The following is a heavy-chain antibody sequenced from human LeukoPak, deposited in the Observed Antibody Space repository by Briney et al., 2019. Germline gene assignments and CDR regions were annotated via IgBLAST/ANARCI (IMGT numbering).Heavy chain of an antibody. Sequence: GGSLRLSCAGSGFIVGDTHMTWVRQAPGKGLEWVSVSGSGGSTYYADSVKGRFTISRDNSKNTLYLEVNSLRAEDTAVYYCATAFYFDSSGPYWYFDLWGRGTLVTVSS. CDR2: SGSGGST. J-gene: IGHJ2*01. CDR1: GFIVGDTH. D-gene: IGHD3-22*01. V-gene: IGHV3-53*01. CDR3: ATAFYFDSSGPYWYFDL.